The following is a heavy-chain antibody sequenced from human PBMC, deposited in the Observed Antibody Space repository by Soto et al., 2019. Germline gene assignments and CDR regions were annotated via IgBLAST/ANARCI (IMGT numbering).Heavy chain of an antibody. D-gene: IGHD4-17*01. CDR1: GYTLTELS. CDR3: ATLMTTVVKGYFDY. Sequence: QVQLVQSGAEVKKPGASVKVSCKVSGYTLTELSMHWVRQAPGKGLEWMGGFDPEDGETIYAQKFQGRVTINEDTSTDTAYMELSSLRSEDKAVYYCATLMTTVVKGYFDYWGQGTLVTVSS. J-gene: IGHJ4*02. V-gene: IGHV1-24*01. CDR2: FDPEDGET.